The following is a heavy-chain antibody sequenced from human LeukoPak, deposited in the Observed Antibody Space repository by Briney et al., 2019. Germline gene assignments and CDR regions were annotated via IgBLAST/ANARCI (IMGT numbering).Heavy chain of an antibody. CDR2: IYTSDST. CDR1: GFSVRSSY. Sequence: AGGSLRLSCEASGFSVRSSYMSWVRQAPGKGLEWVSVIYTSDSTHYADSVKGRFIISRDNSRNTLYLQMNSLRAEDTAVYYCPRGASRGGDCYPHWGQGTLVTVSS. CDR3: PRGASRGGDCYPH. J-gene: IGHJ1*01. D-gene: IGHD2-21*02. V-gene: IGHV3-53*01.